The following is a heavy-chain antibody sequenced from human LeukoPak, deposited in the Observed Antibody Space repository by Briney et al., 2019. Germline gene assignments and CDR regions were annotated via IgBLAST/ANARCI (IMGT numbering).Heavy chain of an antibody. Sequence: SETLSLTCTVSGGSVSGYHWSWVRKPAGKGLEWIGRIHTSGSTNYNPSLKSRVTTSVDTSKNQFSLELSSVTAADTAVYYCARGSGSYPPLDYWGQGTLVTVSS. CDR3: ARGSGSYPPLDY. V-gene: IGHV4-4*07. CDR1: GGSVSGYH. D-gene: IGHD3-10*01. CDR2: IHTSGST. J-gene: IGHJ4*02.